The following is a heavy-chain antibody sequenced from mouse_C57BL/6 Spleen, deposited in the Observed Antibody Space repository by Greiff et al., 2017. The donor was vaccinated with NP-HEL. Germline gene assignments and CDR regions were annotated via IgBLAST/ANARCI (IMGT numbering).Heavy chain of an antibody. CDR2: IDPSDSYT. J-gene: IGHJ1*03. CDR3: ARGTSCGSSYWYFDV. Sequence: QVQLQQPGAELVMPGASVKLSCKASGYTFTSYWMHWVKQRPGQGLEWIGEIDPSDSYTNYNQKFKGKSTLTVDKSSSTAYMQLSSLTSEDSAVYYCARGTSCGSSYWYFDVWGTGTTVTVSS. V-gene: IGHV1-69*01. CDR1: GYTFTSYW. D-gene: IGHD1-1*01.